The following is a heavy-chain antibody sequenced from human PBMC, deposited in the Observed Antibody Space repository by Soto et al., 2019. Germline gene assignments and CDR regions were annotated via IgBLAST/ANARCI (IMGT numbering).Heavy chain of an antibody. J-gene: IGHJ6*01. D-gene: IGHD6-13*01. CDR3: ARGRLAAYYYYYYGMDV. CDR2: INRSGST. V-gene: IGHV4-34*01. CDR1: GGSFSGYY. Sequence: PAETLSLTCAVYGGSFSGYYWSWIRQPPGKGLEWIGEINRSGSTNYNPSLKSRVTISVDTSKNQFSLKLRSVTAADTAVYYCARGRLAAYYYYYYGMDVWGQGTTVTVSS.